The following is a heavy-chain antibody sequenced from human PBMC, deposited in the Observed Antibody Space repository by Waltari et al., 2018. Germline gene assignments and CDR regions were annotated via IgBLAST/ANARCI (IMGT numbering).Heavy chain of an antibody. D-gene: IGHD6-13*01. CDR2: YYHSGRT. J-gene: IGHJ4*02. V-gene: IGHV4-4*02. CDR1: GGSISSSNW. Sequence: QVQLQESGPGLVKPSGTLSLTCAVSGGSISSSNWWSWVRQPPGKGLAWIGEYYHSGRTNSHTSLKSRVTISVDKSKSQCSLKLSAVTAADTAVYYCASGSSWYLFNYWGQGTLVTVSS. CDR3: ASGSSWYLFNY.